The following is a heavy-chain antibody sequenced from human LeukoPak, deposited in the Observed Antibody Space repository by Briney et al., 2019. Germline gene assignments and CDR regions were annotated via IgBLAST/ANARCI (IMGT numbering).Heavy chain of an antibody. CDR1: GYSFTTYW. Sequence: GESLQISCKGSGYSFTTYWIGWVRQMPGKGLEWMGIIYPGDSDTRYSPSFQGQVTISADKSISTAYLQWSSLEASDTAMYYCARSATFGGIISYFDYWGQGTLVTVSS. CDR3: ARSATFGGIISYFDY. D-gene: IGHD3-16*02. V-gene: IGHV5-51*01. CDR2: IYPGDSDT. J-gene: IGHJ4*02.